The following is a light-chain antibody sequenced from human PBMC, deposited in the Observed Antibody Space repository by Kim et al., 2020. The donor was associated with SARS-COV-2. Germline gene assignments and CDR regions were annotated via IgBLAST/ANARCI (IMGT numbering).Light chain of an antibody. CDR2: YDS. CDR3: QVWDSSSDHVV. CDR1: NIGSKS. V-gene: IGLV3-21*04. Sequence: APGKTAGITCGGDNIGSKSVYWYQQKPGQAPVLVIYYDSDRPSGIPERFSGSNSGNTATLSISRVEAGDEADYYCQVWDSSSDHVVFGGGTQLTVL. J-gene: IGLJ2*01.